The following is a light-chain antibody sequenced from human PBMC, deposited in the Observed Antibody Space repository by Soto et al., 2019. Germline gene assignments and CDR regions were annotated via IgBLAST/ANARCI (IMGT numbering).Light chain of an antibody. CDR3: QVWDSSSDPRGV. CDR1: NIGSKS. V-gene: IGLV3-21*04. CDR2: YDS. Sequence: SYELTQPPSVSVAPGKTARITCGGNNIGSKSVHWYQQKPGQAPVLVIYYDSDRPSGIPERFSGSNSGNTATLTISRVEPGDEADYYCQVWDSSSDPRGVFGTGTKPTVL. J-gene: IGLJ1*01.